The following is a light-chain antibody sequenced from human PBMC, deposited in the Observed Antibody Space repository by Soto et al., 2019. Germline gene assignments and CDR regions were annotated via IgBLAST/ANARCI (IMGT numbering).Light chain of an antibody. CDR1: QSISSW. CDR2: KAS. V-gene: IGKV1-5*03. J-gene: IGKJ3*01. CDR3: QQLFMYPPT. Sequence: IHVSLSPASLSASEGDRVTITCRASQSISSWLAWYQQKPGKAPNLLIHKASHLESGVPSRFSGSGSGTDFTLTVSSLQPEDFATYYCQQLFMYPPTFGPGTKVDI.